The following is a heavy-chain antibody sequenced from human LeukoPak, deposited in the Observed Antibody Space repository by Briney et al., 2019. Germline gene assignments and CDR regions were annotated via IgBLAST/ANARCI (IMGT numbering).Heavy chain of an antibody. CDR1: GGTFSSYA. CDR3: AREGYCSGGSCYDY. Sequence: VASVKVSCKASGGTFSSYAISWVRQAPGQGLEWMGGIIPIFGTANYAQKFQGRVTITADESTSTAYMELSSLRSEDTAVYYCAREGYCSGGSCYDYWGQGTLVTVSS. J-gene: IGHJ4*02. V-gene: IGHV1-69*13. CDR2: IIPIFGTA. D-gene: IGHD2-15*01.